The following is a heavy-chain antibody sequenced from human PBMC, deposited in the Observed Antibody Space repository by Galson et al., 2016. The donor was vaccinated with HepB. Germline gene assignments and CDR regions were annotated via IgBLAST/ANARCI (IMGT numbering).Heavy chain of an antibody. CDR1: GFTFSSYA. Sequence: SLRLSCAVSGFTFSSYALSWFRQAPGKGLEWVSAITGSGGGTYYADSVKGRFTVSRDNSKNTLFLQMNSLSAEDPAVYYCARDPGALYNHLGSDVNQYGMDVWGQGTTVTVSS. D-gene: IGHD3-3*02. CDR3: ARDPGALYNHLGSDVNQYGMDV. CDR2: ITGSGGGT. J-gene: IGHJ6*02. V-gene: IGHV3-23*01.